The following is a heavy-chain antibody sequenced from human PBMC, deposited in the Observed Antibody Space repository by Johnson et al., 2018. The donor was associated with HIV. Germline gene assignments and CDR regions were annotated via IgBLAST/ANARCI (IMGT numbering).Heavy chain of an antibody. D-gene: IGHD3-10*01. J-gene: IGHJ3*02. Sequence: QVQLVESGGGVVRPGGSLRLSCAASGFTLSSYAMHWVRQAPGKGLEWVAVLSYDGGNKYYADSVKGRCTISRDNSKNPMYLQMNSLRAEDTAVYYCARDPYGSGPYVAFDIWGQGTMVTVSS. CDR2: LSYDGGNK. CDR1: GFTLSSYA. CDR3: ARDPYGSGPYVAFDI. V-gene: IGHV3-30*04.